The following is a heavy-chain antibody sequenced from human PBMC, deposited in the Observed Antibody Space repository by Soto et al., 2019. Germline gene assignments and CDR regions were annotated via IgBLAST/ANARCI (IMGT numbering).Heavy chain of an antibody. CDR1: GGSISSYY. D-gene: IGHD4-17*01. Sequence: QVQLQESGPGLVKPSETLSLTCTVSGGSISSYYWSWIRQPPGKGLEWMGYIYYSGSTNYNPSLKRRVTISVEQSKNQFSLKLSSVTDADTAVYYCAGRYGDQFDYWGQGTLVTVSS. V-gene: IGHV4-59*01. CDR3: AGRYGDQFDY. J-gene: IGHJ4*02. CDR2: IYYSGST.